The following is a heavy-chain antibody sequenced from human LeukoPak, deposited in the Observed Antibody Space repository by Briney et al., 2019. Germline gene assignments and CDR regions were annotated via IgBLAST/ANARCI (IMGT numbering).Heavy chain of an antibody. D-gene: IGHD1-26*01. V-gene: IGHV4-59*08. CDR1: GGSISSHY. CDR2: IYYTGST. CDR3: ARRRVGAISSYSWFDP. J-gene: IGHJ5*02. Sequence: SETLSLTCTVSGGSISSHYWSWIRQPPGKGLEWIGYIYYTGSTTYNPSLKSRVTISADTSKNQFSLKLSSVTAADTAVYYCARRRVGAISSYSWFDPWGQGTLVTVSS.